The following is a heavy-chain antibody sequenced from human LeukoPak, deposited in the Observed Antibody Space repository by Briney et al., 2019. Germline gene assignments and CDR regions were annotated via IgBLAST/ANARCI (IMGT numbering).Heavy chain of an antibody. CDR2: IYPGDSDT. V-gene: IGHV5-51*01. CDR3: ARLYGSGSYRYYFDY. D-gene: IGHD3-10*01. Sequence: GESLKISCKGSGYSFTSNWIGWVRQMPGKGLEWMGIIYPGDSDTRYSPSFQGQVTISADKSISTAYLQWSSLKASDTAMYYCARLYGSGSYRYYFDYRGQGTLVTASS. J-gene: IGHJ4*02. CDR1: GYSFTSNW.